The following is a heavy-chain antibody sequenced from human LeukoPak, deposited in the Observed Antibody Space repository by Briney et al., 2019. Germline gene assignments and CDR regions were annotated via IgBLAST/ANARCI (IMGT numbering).Heavy chain of an antibody. D-gene: IGHD6-19*01. CDR2: IYYSGST. CDR1: GGSINSSNYY. CDR3: ARHRDSSGWYDFDY. J-gene: IGHJ4*02. Sequence: SETLSLTCTVSGGSINSSNYYWGWIRQPPGKGLEWIGSIYYSGSTYYNPSLKSRVSISVDTSKDQFSLKLSSVTAADAAVYYCARHRDSSGWYDFDYWGQGTLVTVSS. V-gene: IGHV4-39*01.